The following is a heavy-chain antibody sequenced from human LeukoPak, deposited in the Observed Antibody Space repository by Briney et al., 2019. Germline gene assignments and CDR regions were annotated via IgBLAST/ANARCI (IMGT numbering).Heavy chain of an antibody. CDR2: ISSTSSSYI. V-gene: IGHV3-21*01. J-gene: IGHJ6*03. CDR3: ARGTQQLVFYYYMGV. D-gene: IGHD6-13*01. Sequence: GGSLRLSCAASGFTFLSYNMNWVRQAPGKGLEWVSSISSTSSSYIYYADSVKGRFTISRDNAKNSLYLQMNSLRAEDTAVHYCARGTQQLVFYYYMGVWGKGTTVTVSS. CDR1: GFTFLSYN.